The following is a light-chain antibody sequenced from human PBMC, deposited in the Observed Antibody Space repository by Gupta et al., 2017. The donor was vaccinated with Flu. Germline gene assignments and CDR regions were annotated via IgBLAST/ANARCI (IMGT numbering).Light chain of an antibody. J-gene: IGKJ1*01. CDR1: QRISNF. V-gene: IGKV1-39*01. CDR3: QQSYNTPPT. Sequence: DIQMTQSPSSLSASVGDRVTITCRASQRISNFLNWYQQKPGKAPKLLIYAASSLQSGVPSRFSGSGSETDFTLTISSLQPEDFATYFCQQSYNTPPTFGQGTKVEIK. CDR2: AAS.